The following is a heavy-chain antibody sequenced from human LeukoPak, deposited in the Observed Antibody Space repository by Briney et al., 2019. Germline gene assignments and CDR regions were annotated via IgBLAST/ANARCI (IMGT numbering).Heavy chain of an antibody. CDR1: GFTFSNYA. V-gene: IGHV3-23*01. D-gene: IGHD2-2*01. CDR2: ISGSGGST. Sequence: PGGSLRLSCAASGFTFSNYAMNWVRQAPGKGLEWVSAISGSGGSTSYADSVKGRFTISRDNSNSTLYLQMSSLTAEDTAVYYCATHRSNGPAAMNYWGQGILVTVSS. J-gene: IGHJ4*02. CDR3: ATHRSNGPAAMNY.